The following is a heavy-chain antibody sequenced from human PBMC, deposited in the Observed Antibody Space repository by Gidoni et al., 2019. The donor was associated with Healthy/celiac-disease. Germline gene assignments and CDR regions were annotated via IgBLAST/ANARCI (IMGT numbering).Heavy chain of an antibody. J-gene: IGHJ3*02. D-gene: IGHD5-12*01. CDR2: ISWNSGSI. V-gene: IGHV3-9*01. Sequence: EVQLVESGGGLVQPGRSLRLSCAASGFTFDDYAMHWVRQAPGKGLEWVSGISWNSGSICYADSVKGRFTISRDNAKNSLYLQMNSLRAEDTALYYCAKDFGRSWRWLQLGGAFDIWGQGTMVTVSS. CDR1: GFTFDDYA. CDR3: AKDFGRSWRWLQLGGAFDI.